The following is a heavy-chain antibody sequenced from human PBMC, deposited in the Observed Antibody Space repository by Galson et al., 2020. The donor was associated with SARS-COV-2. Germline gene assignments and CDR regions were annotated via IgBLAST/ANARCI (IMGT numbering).Heavy chain of an antibody. CDR1: GFSLDTSGVG. CDR2: IYWNDDR. J-gene: IGHJ4*02. Sequence: SGPTLVKPTQTLTLTCTFPGFSLDTSGVGVGWVRQPPGKALEWLALIYWNDDRRYSPSLKSRLTITKDMSKNQVVLTMTNMDPVDTATYYCARLVAADGLDYWGQGTLVTVSS. D-gene: IGHD6-25*01. V-gene: IGHV2-5*01. CDR3: ARLVAADGLDY.